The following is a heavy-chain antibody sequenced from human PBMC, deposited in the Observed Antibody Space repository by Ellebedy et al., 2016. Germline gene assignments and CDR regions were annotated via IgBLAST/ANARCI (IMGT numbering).Heavy chain of an antibody. CDR2: IYPGDSDT. D-gene: IGHD3-16*01. J-gene: IGHJ5*02. CDR1: GYSFTSYW. CDR3: ARQLSYDYVWSPPDRGWFDP. V-gene: IGHV5-51*01. Sequence: ASVKVSCKGSGYSFTSYWIGWVRQMPGKGLGWMGIIYPGDSDTRYSPSFQGQVTISADKSISTAYLQWSSLKASDTAMYYCARQLSYDYVWSPPDRGWFDPWGQGTLVTVSS.